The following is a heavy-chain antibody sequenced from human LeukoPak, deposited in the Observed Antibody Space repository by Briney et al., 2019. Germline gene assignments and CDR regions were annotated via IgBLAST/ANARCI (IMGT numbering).Heavy chain of an antibody. CDR1: GYTFTGYY. J-gene: IGHJ4*02. CDR3: APYYYGSGMTLYYFDY. D-gene: IGHD3-10*01. Sequence: AASVKVSCKASGYTFTGYYMHWVRQAPGQGLEWMGWINPNSGGTNYAQKFQGRVTMTRDTSISTAYMELSRLRSDDTAVYYCAPYYYGSGMTLYYFDYWGQGTLVTVSS. CDR2: INPNSGGT. V-gene: IGHV1-2*02.